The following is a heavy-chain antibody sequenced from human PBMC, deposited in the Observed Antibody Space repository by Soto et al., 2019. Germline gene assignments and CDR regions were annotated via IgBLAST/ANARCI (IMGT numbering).Heavy chain of an antibody. D-gene: IGHD3-22*01. V-gene: IGHV1-69*01. J-gene: IGHJ4*02. CDR3: ARGDFYYDSSGYYGGFAY. CDR2: TIPIFGTA. Sequence: TIPIFGTANYAQKFQGRVTITADESTSTAYMEVSSLRSEDTAVYYCARGDFYYDSSGYYGGFAYWGQGTLVTVSS.